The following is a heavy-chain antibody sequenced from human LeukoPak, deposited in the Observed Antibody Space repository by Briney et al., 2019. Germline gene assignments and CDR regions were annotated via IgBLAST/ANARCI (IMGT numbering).Heavy chain of an antibody. V-gene: IGHV4-39*07. J-gene: IGHJ3*02. CDR2: IYYSGST. CDR1: GDSISSRSYY. CDR3: AREMGFSWVRGVARTHAFDI. Sequence: PSETLSLTCTVSGDSISSRSYYWGWIRQPPGKGLEWIGSIYYSGSTYYNPSLKSRVTISVNTSKNQFSLKLSSVTAADTAVYYCAREMGFSWVRGVARTHAFDIWGQGTMVTVSS. D-gene: IGHD3-10*01.